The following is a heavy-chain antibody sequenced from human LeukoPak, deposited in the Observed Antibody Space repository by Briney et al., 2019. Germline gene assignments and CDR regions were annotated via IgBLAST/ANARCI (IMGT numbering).Heavy chain of an antibody. J-gene: IGHJ5*02. V-gene: IGHV3-64*02. CDR3: ARVGSGGLADLWFDP. Sequence: GGSLRLSCAASGFTFSSYAMHWVRQAPGKGLEYVSGISSNGGTKFYRDSVKGRFTISRDNSKNTLYLQMGSLRAEDMAVYYCARVGSGGLADLWFDPWGQGTLVTVSS. CDR1: GFTFSSYA. D-gene: IGHD3-10*01. CDR2: ISSNGGTK.